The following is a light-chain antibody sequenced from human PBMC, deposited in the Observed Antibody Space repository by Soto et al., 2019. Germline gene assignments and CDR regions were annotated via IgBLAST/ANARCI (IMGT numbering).Light chain of an antibody. Sequence: EIVLTQSPATLSLSPGERATLSCRASQSASSYLAWYQQKPGQAPRLLIYDASNRATGIPARFSGSGSGTDFTLTISSLEPEDFAVYYCQQRIDWPQFTFCPGTKVDLK. J-gene: IGKJ3*01. CDR1: QSASSY. CDR3: QQRIDWPQFT. V-gene: IGKV3-11*01. CDR2: DAS.